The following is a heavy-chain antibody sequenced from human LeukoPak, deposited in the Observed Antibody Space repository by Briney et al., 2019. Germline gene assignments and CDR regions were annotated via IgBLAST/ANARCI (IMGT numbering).Heavy chain of an antibody. CDR2: IVVGSGNT. Sequence: SVKVSCKASGFTFTSSAFQWVRHARGQRLEWIGWIVVGSGNTNYAQKFQERVTITRDMSTSTAYMELSSLRSEDTAVYYCAVLSSGWPFDYWGQGTLVTVSS. D-gene: IGHD6-19*01. CDR3: AVLSSGWPFDY. CDR1: GFTFTSSA. V-gene: IGHV1-58*01. J-gene: IGHJ4*02.